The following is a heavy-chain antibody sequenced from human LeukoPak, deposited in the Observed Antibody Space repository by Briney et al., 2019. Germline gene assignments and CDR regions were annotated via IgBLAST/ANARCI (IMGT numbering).Heavy chain of an antibody. CDR2: ISYDGSNK. V-gene: IGHV3-30*04. Sequence: GGSLRLSCAASGFTFSSYAMHWVRQAPGKGLEWVAVISYDGSNKYYADSVKGRFTISRDNSKNTLFLQMNSLRAEDTAVYYCARDLTNIHTTGSTYDAIDIWGQGTMVTVSS. J-gene: IGHJ3*02. CDR1: GFTFSSYA. D-gene: IGHD1-1*01. CDR3: ARDLTNIHTTGSTYDAIDI.